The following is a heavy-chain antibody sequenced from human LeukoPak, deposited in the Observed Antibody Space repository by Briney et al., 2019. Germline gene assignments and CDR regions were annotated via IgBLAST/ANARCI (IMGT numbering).Heavy chain of an antibody. Sequence: GGSLRLSCAASGFTFSSYWMNWVRQAPGKGLEWVSSISSSSSYIYYADSVKGRFTISRDNAKNSLYLQMNSLRAEDTAVYYCARVSAYYYDSSGYCFDYWGQGTLVTVSS. CDR1: GFTFSSYW. J-gene: IGHJ4*02. D-gene: IGHD3-22*01. CDR2: ISSSSSYI. CDR3: ARVSAYYYDSSGYCFDY. V-gene: IGHV3-21*01.